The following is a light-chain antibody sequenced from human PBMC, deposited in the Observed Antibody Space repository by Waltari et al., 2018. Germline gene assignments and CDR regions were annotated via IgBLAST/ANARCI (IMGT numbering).Light chain of an antibody. CDR1: NSDIGSYNF. J-gene: IGLJ1*01. CDR3: SSYTKSTTQV. V-gene: IGLV2-14*01. Sequence: QSALTQPASVSGSPGQSITISCTGTNSDIGSYNFVSWYQQHPNNVPKLVLYEVSNRPSGVSNSFSGSKSANTAFLTSSGLQAEDEAEYYCSSYTKSTTQVFGTGTKVTVL. CDR2: EVS.